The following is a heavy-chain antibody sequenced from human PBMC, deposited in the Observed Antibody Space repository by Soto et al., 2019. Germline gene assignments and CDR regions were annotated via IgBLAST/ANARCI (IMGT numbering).Heavy chain of an antibody. CDR3: ARGKQQLDYYYYYGMDV. D-gene: IGHD6-13*01. CDR2: IIPIFGTA. CDR1: GGTFSSYA. V-gene: IGHV1-69*01. Sequence: QVQLVQSGAEVKKPGSSVKVSCKASGGTFSSYAISWVRQAPGQGLEWMGGIIPIFGTANYAQKFQGRVTITADESTSTASMEVSSLRSEDTAVYYCARGKQQLDYYYYYGMDVWGQGTTVTVSS. J-gene: IGHJ6*02.